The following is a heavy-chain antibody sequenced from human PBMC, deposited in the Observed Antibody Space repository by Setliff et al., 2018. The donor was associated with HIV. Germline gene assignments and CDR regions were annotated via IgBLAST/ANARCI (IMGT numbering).Heavy chain of an antibody. CDR3: ASGGHRLHDY. Sequence: SETLSLTCTVSGGSISGYYWSWIRQPAGKELEWIGHIYTSGSTTYNASLNRRVTISVDTSKNQFSLKLGSVTAADTAVYFCASGGHRLHDYWGQGTLVTVS. D-gene: IGHD1-26*01. J-gene: IGHJ4*02. V-gene: IGHV4-4*07. CDR2: IYTSGST. CDR1: GGSISGYY.